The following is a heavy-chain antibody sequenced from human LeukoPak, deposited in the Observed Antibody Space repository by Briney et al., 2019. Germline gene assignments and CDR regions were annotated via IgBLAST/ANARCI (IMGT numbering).Heavy chain of an antibody. J-gene: IGHJ1*01. CDR3: ARGGNEVVADAEYFQH. CDR1: GYTFSSYY. Sequence: RASVKVSCKASGYTFSSYYMHWVRQAPGQGLEWMGIINPSGGSTSYAQKFQDRVTMTRDMSTSTVHVELNSLRSEDTAVYYCARGGNEVVADAEYFQHWGQGTLVTVSS. CDR2: INPSGGST. V-gene: IGHV1-46*01. D-gene: IGHD3-22*01.